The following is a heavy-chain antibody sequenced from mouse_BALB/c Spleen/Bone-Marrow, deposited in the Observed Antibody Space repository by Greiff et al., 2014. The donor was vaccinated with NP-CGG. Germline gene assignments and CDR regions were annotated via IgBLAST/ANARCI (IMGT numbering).Heavy chain of an antibody. Sequence: QVQLQQSGAELVRPGTSVKVSCKASGYAFTSYLIEWIKQRPGQGLEWIGVINPGSGGANYNEKFKGKATLTTDKSSSTAYMQTSSLTSDDSAVYFCAREWTARTPSYWGQGTALTASS. CDR2: INPGSGGA. CDR3: AREWTARTPSY. V-gene: IGHV1-54*01. J-gene: IGHJ2*01. D-gene: IGHD3-2*01. CDR1: GYAFTSYL.